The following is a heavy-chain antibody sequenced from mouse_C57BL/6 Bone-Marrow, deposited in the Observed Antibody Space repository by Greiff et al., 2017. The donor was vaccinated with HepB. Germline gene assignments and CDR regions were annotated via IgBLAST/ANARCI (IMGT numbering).Heavy chain of an antibody. V-gene: IGHV5-6*01. Sequence: EVKLQESGGDLVKPGGSLKLSCAASGFTFSSYGMSWVRQTPDKRLEWVATISSGGSYTYYTDSVKGRFTISRDNAKNTLYLQMSSLKSEDTAMYYCASLRYAMDYWGQGTSVTVSS. J-gene: IGHJ4*01. CDR1: GFTFSSYG. CDR3: ASLRYAMDY. CDR2: ISSGGSYT.